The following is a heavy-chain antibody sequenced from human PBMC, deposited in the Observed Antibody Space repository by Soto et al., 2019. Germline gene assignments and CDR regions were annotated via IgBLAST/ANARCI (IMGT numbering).Heavy chain of an antibody. CDR2: IYYTGST. V-gene: IGHV4-39*01. Sequence: QLQLQESGPGLVKPSETLSLTCTVSGGSISSSSYYWGWIRQPPGKGLEWIGNIYYTGSTYYNPSLKSRVTISVDTSKNQLSLKLRSVTAADTAVYYCARHGAVAGPGRVGYYYYGMDVWGQGTPVTVSS. CDR3: ARHGAVAGPGRVGYYYYGMDV. J-gene: IGHJ6*02. CDR1: GGSISSSSYY. D-gene: IGHD6-19*01.